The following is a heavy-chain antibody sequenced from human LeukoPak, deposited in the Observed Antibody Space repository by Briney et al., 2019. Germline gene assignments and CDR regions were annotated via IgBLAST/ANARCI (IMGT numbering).Heavy chain of an antibody. CDR1: GFTFSSYA. CDR2: ISGSGGST. J-gene: IGHJ4*02. CDR3: AFPEVYAGSVRFDY. Sequence: GGSLRLSCAASGFTFSSYAMSWVRQAPGKGLEWVSAISGSGGSTYYADSVKGRFTISRDNSKNTLYLQMNSLRAEDTAVYYCAFPEVYAGSVRFDYWGQGTLVTVSS. V-gene: IGHV3-23*01. D-gene: IGHD2-8*01.